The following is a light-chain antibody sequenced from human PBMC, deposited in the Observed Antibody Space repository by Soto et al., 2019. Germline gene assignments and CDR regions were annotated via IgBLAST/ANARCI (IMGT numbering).Light chain of an antibody. CDR1: QSVSNNY. J-gene: IGKJ5*01. CDR2: GAS. V-gene: IGKV3-20*01. CDR3: QQYNNWPPIT. Sequence: EIVLTQSPGTLSLSPGERATLSCRASQSVSNNYLAWYQQKPGQAPRLLIYGASNRVTGIPDRFSGSGSGTDFTLTISRLQSEDFAVYYCQQYNNWPPITFGQGTRLEIK.